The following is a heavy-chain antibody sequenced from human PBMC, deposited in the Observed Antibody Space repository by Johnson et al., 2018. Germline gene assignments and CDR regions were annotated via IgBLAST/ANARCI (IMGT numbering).Heavy chain of an antibody. Sequence: QVQLVQSGAEVKKPGSSVKVSCKASGGTFSNYAITWVRQAPGHGLEWMGGIIPIFGSANYAQKFQGRVTITADEATGTAYMGVSILISEDTGVYDCARDQFVVRGVMAHAFDIWGQGTMVTVSS. CDR2: IIPIFGSA. D-gene: IGHD3-10*01. CDR1: GGTFSNYA. CDR3: ARDQFVVRGVMAHAFDI. J-gene: IGHJ3*02. V-gene: IGHV1-69*12.